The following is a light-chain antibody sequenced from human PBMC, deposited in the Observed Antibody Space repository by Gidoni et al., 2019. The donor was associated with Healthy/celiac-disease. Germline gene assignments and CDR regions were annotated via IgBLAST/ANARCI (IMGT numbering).Light chain of an antibody. Sequence: DIQMTQSPSSLSASVGDRVTITCRASQCISNYLAWDQQKTGKVPKLLIYAASTLQSGVTSRVSGSGSGTDFTLTISSLQPEDVATYYCQKYNSAPYTFGQGTKLEIK. CDR3: QKYNSAPYT. CDR1: QCISNY. CDR2: AAS. J-gene: IGKJ2*01. V-gene: IGKV1-27*01.